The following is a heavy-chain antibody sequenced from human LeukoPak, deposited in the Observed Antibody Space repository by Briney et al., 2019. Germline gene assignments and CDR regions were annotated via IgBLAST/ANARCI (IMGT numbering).Heavy chain of an antibody. CDR1: GYTFTSYG. CDR2: ISAYNGNT. D-gene: IGHD3-22*01. CDR3: AKDDDSSGYLDY. J-gene: IGHJ4*02. V-gene: IGHV1-18*01. Sequence: ASVKVSCKASGYTFTSYGISWVRQAPGQGLEWMGWISAYNGNTNYVQKLQGRVTMTTDTSTSTAYMELRSLRSDDTAVYYCAKDDDSSGYLDYWGQGTLVTVSS.